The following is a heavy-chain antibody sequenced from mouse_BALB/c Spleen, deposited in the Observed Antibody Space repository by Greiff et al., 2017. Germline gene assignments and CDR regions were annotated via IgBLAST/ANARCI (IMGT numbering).Heavy chain of an antibody. J-gene: IGHJ1*01. CDR3: ARYYYGNYAWYLDV. V-gene: IGHV3-2*02. CDR1: GYSITSDYA. CDR2: ISYSGST. Sequence: EVKLMESGPGLVKPSQSLSLTCTVTGYSITSDYAWNWIRQFPGNKLEWMGYISYSGSTSYNPSLKSRISITRDTSKNQFFLQLNSVTTEDTATYYCARYYYGNYAWYLDVWGAGTTVTVSS. D-gene: IGHD2-1*01.